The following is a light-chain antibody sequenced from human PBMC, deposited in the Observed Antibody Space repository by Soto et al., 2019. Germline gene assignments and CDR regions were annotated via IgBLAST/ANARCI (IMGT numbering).Light chain of an antibody. J-gene: IGKJ1*01. V-gene: IGKV3-20*01. CDR1: QRVSARY. CDR3: QQYSDSPPT. CDR2: GAS. Sequence: EIVLTQSPGTLSFSPGERATLTCRASQRVSARYLAWYHQKPGQAPRLLIFGASDRSTGIPDRFSGSGSGTDFTLTIDRLEPEDVAMYYCQQYSDSPPTFGQGTKVEIK.